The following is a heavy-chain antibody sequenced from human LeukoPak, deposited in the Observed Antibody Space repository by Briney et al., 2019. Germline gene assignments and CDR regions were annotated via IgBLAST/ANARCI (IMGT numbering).Heavy chain of an antibody. Sequence: ASVKVSCKASGHTFTNYYIHWVRQAPGQGLEWMGIINPSGGSTSYAQNFQGRVTMTRDTSTSTVYMELSSLRSEDTAMYYCARGSSGTYINWFDSWGQGTLVTVSS. CDR1: GHTFTNYY. V-gene: IGHV1-46*01. J-gene: IGHJ5*01. CDR2: INPSGGST. CDR3: ARGSSGTYINWFDS. D-gene: IGHD1-26*01.